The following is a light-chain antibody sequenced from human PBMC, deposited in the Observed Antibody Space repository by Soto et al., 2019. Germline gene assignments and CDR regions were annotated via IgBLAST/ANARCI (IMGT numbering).Light chain of an antibody. V-gene: IGKV1-9*01. Sequence: DIQLTQSPSFLSASVGDRVTITCRASQGISSYLAWYQQKPGTAPKLLIFAASTLQNGVPSRFNGSGSGTEFTLTISSLQPEDFATYSCLHLNSYSPDTFGPGTKVDIK. CDR1: QGISSY. CDR3: LHLNSYSPDT. J-gene: IGKJ3*01. CDR2: AAS.